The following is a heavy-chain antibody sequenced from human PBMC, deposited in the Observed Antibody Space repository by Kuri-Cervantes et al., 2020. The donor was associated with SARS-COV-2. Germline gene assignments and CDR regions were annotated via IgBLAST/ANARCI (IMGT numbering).Heavy chain of an antibody. CDR1: GYTFTDYY. J-gene: IGHJ3*02. D-gene: IGHD3-16*02. CDR3: ARGPSWGYFWGTYRGGWDTFDI. CDR2: INPNSGGT. Sequence: ASVKVSCKASGYTFTDYYIHWVRQAPGQRLEWMGWINPNSGGTNSAQKFQGWVIMTRDTSISTAYMELSRLRCDDTAVYYCARGPSWGYFWGTYRGGWDTFDIWGQGTMVTVSS. V-gene: IGHV1-2*04.